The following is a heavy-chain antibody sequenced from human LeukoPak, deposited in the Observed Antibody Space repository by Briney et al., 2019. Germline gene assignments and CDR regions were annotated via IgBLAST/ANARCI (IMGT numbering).Heavy chain of an antibody. CDR3: AKDVGKWESLHFFDY. CDR1: GFTFSTNA. D-gene: IGHD1-26*01. V-gene: IGHV3-23*01. Sequence: GGSLRLSCITSGFTFSTNAMSWVRQAPGKGLEWISGISGSGASTYYADSVTGRFTISRDNSRNTLYLQMNSLRGDDTAVYYCAKDVGKWESLHFFDYWGQGTLVTVSS. J-gene: IGHJ4*02. CDR2: ISGSGAST.